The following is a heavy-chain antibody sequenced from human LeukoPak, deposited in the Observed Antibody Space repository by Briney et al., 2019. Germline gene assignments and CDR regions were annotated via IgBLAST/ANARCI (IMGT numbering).Heavy chain of an antibody. J-gene: IGHJ4*02. CDR3: AKTSGWYGGVYFDY. CDR2: IYYSGST. V-gene: IGHV4-39*07. CDR1: GGSISSSSYY. D-gene: IGHD6-19*01. Sequence: SETLSLTCTVSGGSISSSSYYWGWIRQPPGKGLEWIGSIYYSGSTYYNPSLKSRVTISVDTSKNQFSLKLSSVTAADTAVYYCAKTSGWYGGVYFDYWGQGTLVTVSS.